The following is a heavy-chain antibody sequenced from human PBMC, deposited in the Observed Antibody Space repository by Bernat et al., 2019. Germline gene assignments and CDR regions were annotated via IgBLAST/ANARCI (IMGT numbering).Heavy chain of an antibody. V-gene: IGHV3-13*01. CDR2: IGTAGDT. Sequence: EVQLVESGGGLVQPGGSLRLSCAASGFTFSSYDMHWVRQATGKGLEWVSAIGTAGDTYYPGSVKGRFTISRENAKNSLYLQMNSLRAEDTAVYYCARCYYYDSSGYCGMDVWGQGTTVTVSS. J-gene: IGHJ6*02. CDR3: ARCYYYDSSGYCGMDV. D-gene: IGHD3-22*01. CDR1: GFTFSSYD.